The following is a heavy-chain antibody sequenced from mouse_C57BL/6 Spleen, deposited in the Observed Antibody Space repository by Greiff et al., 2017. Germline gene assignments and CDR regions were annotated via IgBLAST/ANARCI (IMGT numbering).Heavy chain of an antibody. J-gene: IGHJ4*01. V-gene: IGHV5-17*01. CDR2: ISSGSSTI. CDR1: GFTFSDYG. D-gene: IGHD1-1*01. Sequence: EVHLVESGGGLVKPGGSLKLSCAASGFTFSDYGMHWVRQAPEKGLEWVAYISSGSSTIYYADTVKGRFTISRDNAKNTLFLQMTSLRSEDTAMYYCARGYYYGSSSYAMDYWGQGTSVTVSS. CDR3: ARGYYYGSSSYAMDY.